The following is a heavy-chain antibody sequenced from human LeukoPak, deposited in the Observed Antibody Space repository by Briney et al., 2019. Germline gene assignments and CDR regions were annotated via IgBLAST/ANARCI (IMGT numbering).Heavy chain of an antibody. CDR1: GYALTELS. D-gene: IGHD3-22*01. CDR3: ATPNHRLPNYYDSSGRNFDY. V-gene: IGHV1-24*01. J-gene: IGHJ4*02. Sequence: ASVKVSSKVSGYALTELSMHWVRQAPGKGLEWMGGFDPEDGETIYAQKFQGRVTMTEDTSTDTAYMELSSLRSEDTAVYYCATPNHRLPNYYDSSGRNFDYWGQGTLVTVSS. CDR2: FDPEDGET.